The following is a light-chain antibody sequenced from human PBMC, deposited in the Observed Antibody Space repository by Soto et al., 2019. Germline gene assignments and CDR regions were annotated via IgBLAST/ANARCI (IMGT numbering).Light chain of an antibody. V-gene: IGKV1-27*01. CDR3: QKYNSAHPEFT. Sequence: DIQMTQSPSSLSASVGDRVTITCRASQGICNYLAWYQQKPGKVPKLLIYAASTLQSGVTSRFSGSGSGTEYTLTNTSLQPEDVATYDSQKYNSAHPEFTFGPGSKVDIK. CDR2: AAS. CDR1: QGICNY. J-gene: IGKJ3*01.